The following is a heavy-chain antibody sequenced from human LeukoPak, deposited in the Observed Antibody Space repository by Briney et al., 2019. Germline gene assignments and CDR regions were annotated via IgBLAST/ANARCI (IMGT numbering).Heavy chain of an antibody. J-gene: IGHJ4*02. CDR1: GFTFSSYG. CDR2: ISYDGSNK. Sequence: GGSPRLSCAASGFTFSSYGMHWVRQAPSKGLEWVAVISYDGSNKYYADSVKGRFTISRDNSKDTLYLQMNSLRAEDTAVYYCAKDKGSGWYWNYFDYWGQGTLVTVSS. CDR3: AKDKGSGWYWNYFDY. V-gene: IGHV3-30*18. D-gene: IGHD6-19*01.